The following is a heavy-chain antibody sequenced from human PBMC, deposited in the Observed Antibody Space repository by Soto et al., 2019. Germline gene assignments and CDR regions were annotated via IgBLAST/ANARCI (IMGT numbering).Heavy chain of an antibody. V-gene: IGHV4-39*07. CDR1: GGSITSGGYF. D-gene: IGHD6-13*01. CDR3: ARDRAAAGHYYYYGMDV. J-gene: IGHJ6*02. CDR2: VHSTGGT. Sequence: SETLSLTCTVSGGSITSGGYFWDWIRQPPGKGLEWIGTVHSTGGTYYSPSLRSRVTISVDTSKNLFSLKLSSVTAADTAVYYCARDRAAAGHYYYYGMDVWGQGTTVTVSS.